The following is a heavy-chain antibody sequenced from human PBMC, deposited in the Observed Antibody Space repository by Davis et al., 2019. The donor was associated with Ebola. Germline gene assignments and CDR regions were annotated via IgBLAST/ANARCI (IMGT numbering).Heavy chain of an antibody. V-gene: IGHV3-74*01. CDR1: GFSITTFW. CDR3: ARGWNAMDV. CDR2: IDLDGATT. Sequence: PGGSLRLSCAASGFSITTFWMHWVRHVPGKGLVWVSRIDLDGATTSYAASVKGRFTISRDNAKNTLYLQMNSLRAEDAAVYSCARGWNAMDVWGEGTTVTVSS. D-gene: IGHD1-1*01. J-gene: IGHJ6*04.